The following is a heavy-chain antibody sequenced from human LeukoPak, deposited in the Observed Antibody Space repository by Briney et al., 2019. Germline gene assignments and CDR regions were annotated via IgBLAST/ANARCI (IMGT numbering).Heavy chain of an antibody. D-gene: IGHD2-2*02. CDR2: IYYSGST. CDR1: GGSFSGYY. Sequence: ASETLSLTCAVYGGSFSGYYWSWIRQPPGKGLEWIGYIYYSGSTYYNPSLKSRVTISVDTSKNQFSLKLSSVTAADTAVYYCASVVPAAIVSRYFDLWGRGTLVTVSS. V-gene: IGHV4-59*06. CDR3: ASVVPAAIVSRYFDL. J-gene: IGHJ2*01.